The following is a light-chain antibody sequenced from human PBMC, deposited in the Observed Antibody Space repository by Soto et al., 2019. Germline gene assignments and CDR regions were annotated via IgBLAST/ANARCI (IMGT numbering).Light chain of an antibody. J-gene: IGKJ4*01. CDR2: GAS. V-gene: IGKV3-15*01. CDR1: QSVSNN. Sequence: EIVMTQSPATLSVSPGERATLSCRASQSVSNNLAWYQQKPGQAPRLLIYGASTRATGIPARFSGRGSGTEFTLTISSLQSEDFAVYYCQQYNNWPRGTFGGGTKVEIK. CDR3: QQYNNWPRGT.